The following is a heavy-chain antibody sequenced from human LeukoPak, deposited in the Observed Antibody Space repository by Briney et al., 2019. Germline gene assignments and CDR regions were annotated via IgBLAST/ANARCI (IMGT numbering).Heavy chain of an antibody. D-gene: IGHD3-10*01. J-gene: IGHJ3*02. CDR3: ATRTYYYGSGSLPRHAFDI. V-gene: IGHV1-2*02. CDR2: INPNSGGT. CDR1: GYTFTGYY. Sequence: ASVKVSCKASGYTFTGYYMHWVRQAPGQGLEWMGWINPNSGGTNYAQRFQGRVTMTRDTSISTAYMELSRLRSDDTAVYYCATRTYYYGSGSLPRHAFDIWGQGTMVTVSS.